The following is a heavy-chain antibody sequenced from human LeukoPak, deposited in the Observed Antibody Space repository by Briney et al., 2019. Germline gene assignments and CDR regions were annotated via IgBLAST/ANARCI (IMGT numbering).Heavy chain of an antibody. CDR2: IIPIFGTA. CDR3: ARDNYAGANWFDP. Sequence: ASVTVSCKASGGTFSSYAISWVRQAPGQGLEWMGGIIPIFGTANYAQKFQGRVTITTDESTSTAYMELSSLRSEDTAVYYCARDNYAGANWFDPWGQGTLVTVSS. D-gene: IGHD1-7*01. CDR1: GGTFSSYA. J-gene: IGHJ5*02. V-gene: IGHV1-69*05.